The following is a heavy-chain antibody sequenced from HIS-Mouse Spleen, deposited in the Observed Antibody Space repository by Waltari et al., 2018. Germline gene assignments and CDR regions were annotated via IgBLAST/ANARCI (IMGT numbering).Heavy chain of an antibody. D-gene: IGHD2-15*01. V-gene: IGHV4-39*07. CDR1: GGSISSSSYY. Sequence: QLQLQESGPGLVKPSETLSLTCTVSGGSISSSSYYWGWIRPPPGKGLEWIGSIYYSGSTYYNPSLKSRVTISVDTSKNQCSLKLSSVTAADTAVYYCARVFRGPVLPPCAFDIWGQGTMVTVSS. CDR3: ARVFRGPVLPPCAFDI. J-gene: IGHJ3*02. CDR2: IYYSGST.